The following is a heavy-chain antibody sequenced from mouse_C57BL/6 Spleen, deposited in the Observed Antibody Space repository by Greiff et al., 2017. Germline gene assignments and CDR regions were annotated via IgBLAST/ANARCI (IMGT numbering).Heavy chain of an antibody. CDR2: IDPSDSYT. CDR1: GYTFTSYW. V-gene: IGHV1-69*01. D-gene: IGHD4-1*01. J-gene: IGHJ1*03. CDR3: AGTGTWYFDV. Sequence: QVQLQQSGAELVMPGASVKLSCKASGYTFTSYWMHWVKQRPGQGLEWIGEIDPSDSYTNYNQKFKGKSTLTVDKASSTAYMQLSSLTSEDAAVYYCAGTGTWYFDVWGTGTTVTVAS.